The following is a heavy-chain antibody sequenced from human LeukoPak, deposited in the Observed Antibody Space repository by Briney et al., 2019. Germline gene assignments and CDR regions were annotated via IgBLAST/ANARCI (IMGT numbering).Heavy chain of an antibody. Sequence: GGSLRLSCAASGFTVSSNYMSWVRQAPGKGLEWVSVIYSGGSTYYADSVKGRFTISRDNSKNTLHLQMNSLRAEDTAVYYCARGDPMTTVTGYFDYWGQGTLVTVSS. CDR3: ARGDPMTTVTGYFDY. V-gene: IGHV3-53*01. CDR2: IYSGGST. D-gene: IGHD4-17*01. CDR1: GFTVSSNY. J-gene: IGHJ4*02.